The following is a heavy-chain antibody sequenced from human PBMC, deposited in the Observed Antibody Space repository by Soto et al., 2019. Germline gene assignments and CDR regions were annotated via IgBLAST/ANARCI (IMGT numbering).Heavy chain of an antibody. J-gene: IGHJ3*01. D-gene: IGHD3-3*02. CDR3: AKDSISYNGIYDAFDV. CDR1: GFTFSNYA. V-gene: IGHV3-23*01. CDR2: IGSGDDI. Sequence: PGGSLRLSCEASGFTFSNYAMAWVRQTPGEGPEWVSTIGSGDDIFYAESVQGRFIISRDDSRSTMYLQMDNLRVEDTAIYFCAKDSISYNGIYDAFDVWGQGTVVTVSS.